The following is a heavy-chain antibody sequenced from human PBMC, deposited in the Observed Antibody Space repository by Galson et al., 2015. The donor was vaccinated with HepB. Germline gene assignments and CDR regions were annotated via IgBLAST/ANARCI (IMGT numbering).Heavy chain of an antibody. D-gene: IGHD2-21*02. CDR1: GYTFTSYC. CDR3: ARIQYPGDGEEAFEI. J-gene: IGHJ3*02. CDR2: IDPSDSHV. Sequence: QSGAEVKKPGESLRISCKGSGYTFTSYCITWVRQTPGKGLEWMGSIDPSDSHVNYNPSFQGHVTISPDKSISTAYLQWSSLKASDTAIYYCARIQYPGDGEEAFEIWGKGRMVTVSS. V-gene: IGHV5-10-1*01.